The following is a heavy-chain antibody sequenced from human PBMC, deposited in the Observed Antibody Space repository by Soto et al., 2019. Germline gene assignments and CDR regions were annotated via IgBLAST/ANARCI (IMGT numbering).Heavy chain of an antibody. Sequence: QVQLVESGGGVVQPGRSLRLSCAASGFTFSSYGMHWVRQAPGKGLEWVAVISYDGSNKYYADSVKGRFTIARDNSKNTLYLQMNGLRAEDTAVYYCAKDKAVDYYGSGSYDYWGQGTLVTVSS. CDR1: GFTFSSYG. CDR3: AKDKAVDYYGSGSYDY. J-gene: IGHJ4*02. V-gene: IGHV3-30*18. D-gene: IGHD3-10*01. CDR2: ISYDGSNK.